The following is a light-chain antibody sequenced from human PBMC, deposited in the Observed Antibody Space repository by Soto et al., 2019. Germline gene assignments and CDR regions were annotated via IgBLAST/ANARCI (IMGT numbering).Light chain of an antibody. V-gene: IGKV3-15*01. CDR2: GAS. J-gene: IGKJ5*01. CDR1: QSVSSN. Sequence: ENVLTQSPGTLSLSPGTRVPLSCRASQSVSSNLAWYQQKPGQAPRLLIYGASTRATGIPARFSGSGSGTEFTLTISSLQSEDFAVYYCQQRSNWLITFGQGTRLEIK. CDR3: QQRSNWLIT.